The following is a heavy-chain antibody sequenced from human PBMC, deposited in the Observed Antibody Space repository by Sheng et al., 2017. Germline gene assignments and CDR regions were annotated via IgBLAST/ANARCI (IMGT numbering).Heavy chain of an antibody. CDR3: ARSRSGGYSYGNWFDP. D-gene: IGHD5-18*01. J-gene: IGHJ5*02. V-gene: IGHV1-69*02. Sequence: QVQLVQSGAEVKKPGSSVKVSCKASGGTFSSYTISWVRQAPGQGLEWMGRIIPILGIANYAQKFQGRVTITADKSTSTAYMELSSLRSEDTAVYYCARSRSGGYSYGNWFDPWGQGTLVTVSS. CDR1: GGTFSSYT. CDR2: IIPILGIA.